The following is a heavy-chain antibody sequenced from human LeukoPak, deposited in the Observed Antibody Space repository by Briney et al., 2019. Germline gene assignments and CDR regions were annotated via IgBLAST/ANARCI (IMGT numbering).Heavy chain of an antibody. Sequence: PGGPLRLSCAASGFTFSSYWMHWVRQAPGKGLVWVSRINSDGSSTIYADSVKGRFTISRDNAKNTLYLQMNSLRAEDTAVYYCARVAVVPAAYFDYWGQGTLVTVSS. CDR3: ARVAVVPAAYFDY. D-gene: IGHD2-2*01. J-gene: IGHJ4*02. CDR1: GFTFSSYW. V-gene: IGHV3-74*01. CDR2: INSDGSST.